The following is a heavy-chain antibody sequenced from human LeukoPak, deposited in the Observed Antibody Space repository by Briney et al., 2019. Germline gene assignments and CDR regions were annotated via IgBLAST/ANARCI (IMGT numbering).Heavy chain of an antibody. D-gene: IGHD7-27*01. CDR2: INSDGSST. CDR3: ARENWGSSFDY. CDR1: GFTFSSDW. V-gene: IGHV3-74*01. Sequence: GGSLRLSCAASGFTFSSDWMLWVRQAPGKGLVWVSRINSDGSSTRYADSVKGRFTISRDNAKNTLYLQMNSLRAEDTAVYYCARENWGSSFDYWGQGTLVTVSS. J-gene: IGHJ4*02.